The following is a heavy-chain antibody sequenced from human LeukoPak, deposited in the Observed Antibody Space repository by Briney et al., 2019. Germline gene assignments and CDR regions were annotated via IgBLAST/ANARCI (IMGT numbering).Heavy chain of an antibody. J-gene: IGHJ6*03. CDR2: INHSGST. CDR3: ARVRGYSYGYYYYYMDV. CDR1: GGSFSGYY. Sequence: SETLSLTCAVYGGSFSGYYWSWIRQPPGKGLEWIGEINHSGSTNYNPSLKSRVTISVDTSKNQFSLKLSSVTAADTAVYYCARVRGYSYGYYYYYMDVWGKGTTVTVSS. D-gene: IGHD5-18*01. V-gene: IGHV4-34*01.